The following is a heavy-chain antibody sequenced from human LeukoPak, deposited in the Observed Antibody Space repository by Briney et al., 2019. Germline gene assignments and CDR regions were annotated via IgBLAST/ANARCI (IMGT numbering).Heavy chain of an antibody. CDR3: AFSKYSRSDFDS. V-gene: IGHV2-5*02. J-gene: IGHJ4*02. CDR2: IYWDDDK. CDR1: GISLSTNDVG. Sequence: SGPTLLKPTQTLTLTCTFSGISLSTNDVGVGWIRQPPGAALEWLALIYWDDDKRYSPSQKSRLTITKDTSKNQVVLTMANMDPADTATYYCAFSKYSRSDFDSWGQGTLVTVSS. D-gene: IGHD6-6*01.